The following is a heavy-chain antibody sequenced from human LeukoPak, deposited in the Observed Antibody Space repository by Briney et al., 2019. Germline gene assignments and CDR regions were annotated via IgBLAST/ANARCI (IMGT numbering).Heavy chain of an antibody. V-gene: IGHV4-31*03. CDR1: GGSISSGGYC. D-gene: IGHD3-10*01. J-gene: IGHJ5*02. CDR2: IYYSGST. CDR3: ARDVVVGSGSYYTPYNWFDP. Sequence: SQTLSLTCTVSGGSISSGGYCWSWNRQQRGKGREWIVYIYYSGSTYYNPSLKSRVTISVDTSKNQFSLKLSSVTAADTAVYYCARDVVVGSGSYYTPYNWFDPWGQGTLVTVSS.